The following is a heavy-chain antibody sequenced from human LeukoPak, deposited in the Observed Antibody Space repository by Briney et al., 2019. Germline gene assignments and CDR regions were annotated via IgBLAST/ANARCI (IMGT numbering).Heavy chain of an antibody. CDR2: ISGSGGST. V-gene: IGHV3-23*01. CDR1: GFTFSSYA. J-gene: IGHJ3*02. D-gene: IGHD1-26*01. Sequence: PGGSLRLSCAASGFTFSSYAMSWVRQAPGKGLEWVSAISGSGGSTYYADSVKGRFTISRDNSKNTLYLQMNSLRAEDTAVYYCAKGREYGGSYYGAFDIWGQGTMVTVSS. CDR3: AKGREYGGSYYGAFDI.